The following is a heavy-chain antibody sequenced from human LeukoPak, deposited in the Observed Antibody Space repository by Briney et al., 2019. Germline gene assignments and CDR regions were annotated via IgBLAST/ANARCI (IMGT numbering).Heavy chain of an antibody. J-gene: IGHJ4*02. CDR1: GFAFNTYS. D-gene: IGHD2-15*01. V-gene: IGHV3-48*01. CDR3: VRNGPYSYCSGGTCALDY. Sequence: GGCLRLSCAASGFAFNTYSMNWVRQAPGKGLEWISYIISSSSTKYYADSVKGRFTISRDNAKNSLYLQMNSLRAEDTAVYYCVRNGPYSYCSGGTCALDYWGQGALVTVSS. CDR2: IISSSSTK.